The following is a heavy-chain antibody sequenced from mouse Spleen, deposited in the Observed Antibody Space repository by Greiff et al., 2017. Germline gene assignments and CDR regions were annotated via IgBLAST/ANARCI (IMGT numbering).Heavy chain of an antibody. V-gene: IGHV1-42*01. CDR3: ARSLTVVEDFDY. Sequence: VQLQQSGPELVKPGASVKISCKASGYSFTGYYMNWVKQSPEKSLEWIGEINPSTGGTTYNQKFKAEATLTVDKSSSTAYMQLKSLTSEDSAVYYCARSLTVVEDFDYWGQGTTLTVSS. CDR2: INPSTGGT. J-gene: IGHJ2*01. D-gene: IGHD1-1*01. CDR1: GYSFTGYY.